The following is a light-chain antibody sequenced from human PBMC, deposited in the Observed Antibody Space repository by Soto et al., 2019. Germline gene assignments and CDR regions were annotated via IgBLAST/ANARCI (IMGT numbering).Light chain of an antibody. CDR1: QVIGNN. CDR2: AAY. J-gene: IGKJ2*01. CDR3: LQHHTYPFT. Sequence: DIQMTQSPSSLSESVGDRVTLTCRASQVIGNNLGWYQQKPGKAPKRLIYAAYTLEGGVPSRFSGSGSATEFTLTISSLQPEDFATYYCLQHHTYPFTFGQGTKLEI. V-gene: IGKV1-17*01.